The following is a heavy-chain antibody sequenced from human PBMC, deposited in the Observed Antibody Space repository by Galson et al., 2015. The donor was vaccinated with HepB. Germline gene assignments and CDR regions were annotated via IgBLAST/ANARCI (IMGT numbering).Heavy chain of an antibody. CDR1: GGTFSSYA. CDR2: IIPIFGTA. D-gene: IGHD3-3*01. CDR3: AASGYHSDYYYYYYMDV. Sequence: SVKVSCKASGGTFSSYAISWVRQAPGQGLEWMGGIIPIFGTANCAQKFQGRVTITADESTSTAYMELSSLRSEDTAVYYCAASGYHSDYYYYYYMDVWGKGTTVTVSS. J-gene: IGHJ6*03. V-gene: IGHV1-69*13.